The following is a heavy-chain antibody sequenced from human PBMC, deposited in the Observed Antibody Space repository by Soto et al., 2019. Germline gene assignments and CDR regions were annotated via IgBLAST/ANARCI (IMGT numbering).Heavy chain of an antibody. CDR3: ARTMTTVTTDAFDI. CDR1: GGSFIGYY. Sequence: SETLSLTCAVYGGSFIGYYWSWIRQPPGKGLEWIGEINHSGSTNYNPSLKSRVTISVDTSKNQFSLKLSSVTAADTAVYYCARTMTTVTTDAFDIWGQGTMVTVSS. J-gene: IGHJ3*02. CDR2: INHSGST. V-gene: IGHV4-34*01. D-gene: IGHD4-17*01.